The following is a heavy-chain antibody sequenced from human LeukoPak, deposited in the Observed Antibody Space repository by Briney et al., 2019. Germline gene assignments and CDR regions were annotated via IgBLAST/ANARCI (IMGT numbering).Heavy chain of an antibody. CDR1: GFTFSSYS. CDR3: AGEYYDFWSGYPSWFDP. Sequence: RSGGSLRLSCAASGFTFSSYSMNWVRQAPGKGLEWVSSISSSSSYIYYADSVKGRFTISRDNAKNSLYLQMNSLRAEDTAAYYCAGEYYDFWSGYPSWFDPWGQGTLVTVSS. D-gene: IGHD3-3*01. CDR2: ISSSSSYI. V-gene: IGHV3-21*01. J-gene: IGHJ5*02.